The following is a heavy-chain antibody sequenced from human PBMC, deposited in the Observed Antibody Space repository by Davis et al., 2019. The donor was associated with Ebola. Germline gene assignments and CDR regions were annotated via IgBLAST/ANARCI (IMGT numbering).Heavy chain of an antibody. D-gene: IGHD1-20*01. Sequence: KVSCKGSGNSFSSHWIGWVRQMPGKGLEWMGIIYTGDSDTRYSPSFRGQVTISADKSIKTAFLQWSSLKASDTAMYYCATLRRTITGMDDGFDIWGQGTMVTVSS. V-gene: IGHV5-51*01. CDR3: ATLRRTITGMDDGFDI. CDR1: GNSFSSHW. J-gene: IGHJ3*02. CDR2: IYTGDSDT.